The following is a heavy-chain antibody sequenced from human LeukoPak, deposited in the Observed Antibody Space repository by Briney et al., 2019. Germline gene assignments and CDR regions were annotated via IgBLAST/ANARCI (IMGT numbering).Heavy chain of an antibody. J-gene: IGHJ3*02. Sequence: ASVKVSCAVSGYTLTELSMYWVRQAPGKGLEWMGGFDPEDGETIYAQKFQGRVTMTEDTSTDTAYMELSSLRSEDTAVYYCATDFPPSYGDYETDDAFDIWGQGTMVTVSS. CDR1: GYTLTELS. D-gene: IGHD4-17*01. CDR2: FDPEDGET. V-gene: IGHV1-24*01. CDR3: ATDFPPSYGDYETDDAFDI.